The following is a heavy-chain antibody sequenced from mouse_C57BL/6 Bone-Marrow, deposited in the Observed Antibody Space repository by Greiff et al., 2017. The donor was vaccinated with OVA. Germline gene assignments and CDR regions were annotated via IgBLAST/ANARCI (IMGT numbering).Heavy chain of an antibody. D-gene: IGHD1-1*01. CDR3: AIGYYGSSYGFAY. V-gene: IGHV1-74*01. CDR1: GYTFPSYW. Sequence: VQLQPPGAELVKPGASVKGSCKASGYTFPSYWMHWVKQRPGQGLEWIGRIHPSDSDTNYNQKFKGKATLTVDKSSSTAYMQLSSVTSEDSAVYYCAIGYYGSSYGFAYWGQGTLVTVSA. CDR2: IHPSDSDT. J-gene: IGHJ3*01.